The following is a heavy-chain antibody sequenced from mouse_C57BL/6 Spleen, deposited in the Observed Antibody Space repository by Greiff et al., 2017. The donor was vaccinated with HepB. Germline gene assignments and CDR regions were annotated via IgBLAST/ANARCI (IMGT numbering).Heavy chain of an antibody. CDR3: ARPLYGSSYHWYFDV. J-gene: IGHJ1*03. Sequence: VQLQQSGPELVKPGASVKIPCKASGYTFTDYNMDWVKQSHGKSLEWIGDINPNNGGTIYNQKFKGKATLTVDKSSSTAYMELRSLTSEDTAVYYCARPLYGSSYHWYFDVWGTGTTVTVSS. CDR1: GYTFTDYN. D-gene: IGHD1-1*01. V-gene: IGHV1-18*01. CDR2: INPNNGGT.